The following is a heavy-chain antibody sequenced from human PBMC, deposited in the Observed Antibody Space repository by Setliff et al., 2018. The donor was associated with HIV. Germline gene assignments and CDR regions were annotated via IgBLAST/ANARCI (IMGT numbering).Heavy chain of an antibody. CDR1: GYTFTGYY. CDR3: ARGYGSGSYYNWFDP. D-gene: IGHD3-10*01. Sequence: ASVKVSCKASGYTFTGYYMHWVRQAPGQGLEWMGRINPNSGGTNYARKFQGRVTMTRDTSISTAYMELSRLRSDDTAVYYCARGYGSGSYYNWFDPWGQGTLVTVSS. J-gene: IGHJ5*02. CDR2: INPNSGGT. V-gene: IGHV1-2*06.